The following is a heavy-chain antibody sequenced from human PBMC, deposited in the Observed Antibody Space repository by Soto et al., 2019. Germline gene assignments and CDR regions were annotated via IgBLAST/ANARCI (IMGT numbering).Heavy chain of an antibody. J-gene: IGHJ2*01. CDR3: AREAAFRVGSFDL. V-gene: IGHV1-69*12. CDR2: IIPIFGTA. Sequence: QVQLVQSGAEVKKPGSSVKVSCKASGGTFSSYAISWVRQAPGQGLEWMGGIIPIFGTANYAQKFQGRVTITADETTSRAYVELGSLRSEDTAVYYCAREAAFRVGSFDLGGRGTLVTVPS. D-gene: IGHD6-13*01. CDR1: GGTFSSYA.